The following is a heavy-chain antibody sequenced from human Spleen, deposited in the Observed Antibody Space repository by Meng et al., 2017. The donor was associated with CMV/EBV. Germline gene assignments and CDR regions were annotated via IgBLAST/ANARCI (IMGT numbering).Heavy chain of an antibody. Sequence: GGSLRLSCAASGFTFSSYGMHWVRQAPGKGLEWVAVIWYDGSNKYYADSVKGRFTISRDNSKNTLYLQMNSLRAEDTAVYYCAKEEQWLSGFDYWGQGTLVTVSS. J-gene: IGHJ4*02. CDR3: AKEEQWLSGFDY. CDR2: IWYDGSNK. CDR1: GFTFSSYG. V-gene: IGHV3-33*06. D-gene: IGHD6-19*01.